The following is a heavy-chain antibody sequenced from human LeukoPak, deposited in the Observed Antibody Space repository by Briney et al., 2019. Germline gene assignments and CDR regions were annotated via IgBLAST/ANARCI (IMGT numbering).Heavy chain of an antibody. D-gene: IGHD4-17*01. V-gene: IGHV3-23*01. CDR3: AKVLSVTRFYWYGMDG. J-gene: IGHJ6*02. CDR1: GLTFSTYA. Sequence: GGSLRLSCAASGLTFSTYAMIWVRQPPGKGLEWVSDISDSGGDTYYADSVKGRFTIARDNSKNTVYMQLNSLRGEDTAVYYCAKVLSVTRFYWYGMDGWGQGTTVTVSS. CDR2: ISDSGGDT.